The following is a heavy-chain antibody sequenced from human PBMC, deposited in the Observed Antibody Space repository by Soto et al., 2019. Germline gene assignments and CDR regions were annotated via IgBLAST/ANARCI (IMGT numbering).Heavy chain of an antibody. Sequence: ASVKVSCKASGYTFTSYGIRWVRQATGQGLEWMGWISAYNGNTNYAQKFQGRVTMTTDTSTSTVYMEMSRLRSDDTAVYYCAREARVALATTGMDVWGQGTTVTVSS. V-gene: IGHV1-18*01. D-gene: IGHD1-1*01. CDR1: GYTFTSYG. CDR3: AREARVALATTGMDV. CDR2: ISAYNGNT. J-gene: IGHJ6*02.